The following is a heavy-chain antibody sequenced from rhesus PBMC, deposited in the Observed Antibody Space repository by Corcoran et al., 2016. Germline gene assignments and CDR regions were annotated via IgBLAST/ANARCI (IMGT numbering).Heavy chain of an antibody. D-gene: IGHD2-8*01. CDR2: ISYDGSKK. CDR3: VSLVVSATPLIDY. V-gene: IGHV3-54*02. J-gene: IGHJ4*01. Sequence: EVELVESGGGLVQPGGSLRLSCAASGFTFSSYGMHGVRQDPVKGLAWVAVISYDGSKKYYAASVKDRVPISRDTSKNMLYLQINYLKLEAPALYYCVSLVVSATPLIDYWGQGFLVTVSS. CDR1: GFTFSSYG.